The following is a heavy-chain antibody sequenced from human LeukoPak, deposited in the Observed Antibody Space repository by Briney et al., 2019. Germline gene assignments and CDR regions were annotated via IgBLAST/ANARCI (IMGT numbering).Heavy chain of an antibody. CDR2: INIGGTNT. D-gene: IGHD5-24*01. CDR3: AKARGRDGYKDELDY. V-gene: IGHV3-11*01. J-gene: IGHJ4*02. CDR1: GFTFNDYY. Sequence: GGSLRLSCAASGFTFNDYYMSWIRQAPGKGLEWLSYINIGGTNTHYADSVKGRFTISRDNAKKSLYLEMNSLRAEDTAVYYCAKARGRDGYKDELDYWGQGTLVTVSS.